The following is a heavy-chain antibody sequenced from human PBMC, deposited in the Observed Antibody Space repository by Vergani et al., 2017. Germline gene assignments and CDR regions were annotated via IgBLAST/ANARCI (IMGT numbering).Heavy chain of an antibody. CDR1: GFKFSDHY. CDR3: ANKPGICTTRHYYAMDV. D-gene: IGHD1-1*01. CDR2: ISPGASTV. V-gene: IGHV3-11*04. J-gene: IGHJ6*02. Sequence: LEESGGGSVKPGGSLRLSCAASGFKFSDHYMSWIRQAPGTGLEWVSHISPGASTVSYTDSVTGRFTVSRDNHNNSLALDMTTLRVEDTAVYYCANKPGICTTRHYYAMDVWGQGTTVTVSS.